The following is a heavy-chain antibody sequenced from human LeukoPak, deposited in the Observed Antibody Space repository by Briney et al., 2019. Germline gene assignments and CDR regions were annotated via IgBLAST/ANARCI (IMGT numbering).Heavy chain of an antibody. CDR1: GFTFSGYW. CDR3: ARSGYSNGLDY. Sequence: GGSLRLSCAASGFTFSGYWMYWVRQAPGKGLVWVSRINNDGSTTGHADSVKGRFTISRDNAKSTLYLQMNSLRAEDTAVYYCARSGYSNGLDYWGQGTLVTVSS. CDR2: INNDGSTT. J-gene: IGHJ4*02. V-gene: IGHV3-74*01. D-gene: IGHD5-18*01.